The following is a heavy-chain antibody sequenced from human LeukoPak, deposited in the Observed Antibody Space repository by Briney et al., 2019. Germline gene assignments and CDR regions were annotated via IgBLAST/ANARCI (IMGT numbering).Heavy chain of an antibody. V-gene: IGHV4-4*07. D-gene: IGHD6-13*01. Sequence: SETLSLTCTVSGGSISSYYWSWIRQPAGKGLEWIGRIYTSGSTNYNPSLKSRVTMSVDTSKNQSSLKLSSVTAADTAVYYCTSSSWYNAFDIWGQGTMVTVSS. CDR2: IYTSGST. CDR1: GGSISSYY. CDR3: TSSSWYNAFDI. J-gene: IGHJ3*02.